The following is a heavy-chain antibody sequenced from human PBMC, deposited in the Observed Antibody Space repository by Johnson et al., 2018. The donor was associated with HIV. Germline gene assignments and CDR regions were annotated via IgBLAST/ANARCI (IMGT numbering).Heavy chain of an antibody. J-gene: IGHJ3*02. CDR1: GFTFSS. Sequence: QVQLVESGGGLVKPGGSLRLSCAASGFTFSSMHWDRQAPGKGLEWVAVISYDGSNKYYADSVKGRFTISRDNAKNSLYLQMNSLRAEDTAVYYCARDRRLADAFDIWGQGTMVTVSS. CDR2: ISYDGSNK. V-gene: IGHV3-30-3*01. D-gene: IGHD5-12*01. CDR3: ARDRRLADAFDI.